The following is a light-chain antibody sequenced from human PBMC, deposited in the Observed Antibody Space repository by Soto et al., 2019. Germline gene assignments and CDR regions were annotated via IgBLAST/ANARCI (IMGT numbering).Light chain of an antibody. CDR1: QSVNSN. J-gene: IGKJ4*01. V-gene: IGKV3-15*01. CDR2: GAS. Sequence: EIVMTQSPATLPVSPGERATLSCRASQSVNSNLAWYQQKPGQAPRLLIYGASTRATGNPARFSGSGSGTEFTLTISGLQSEDFAVYYCQQYDSWPPLTFGGGTKVDIK. CDR3: QQYDSWPPLT.